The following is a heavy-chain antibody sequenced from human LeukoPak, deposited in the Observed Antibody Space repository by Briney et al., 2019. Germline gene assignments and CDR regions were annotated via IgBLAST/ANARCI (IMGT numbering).Heavy chain of an antibody. CDR1: GGPINSSTHF. CDR3: AILNSNWYLEY. V-gene: IGHV4-39*07. D-gene: IGHD4-11*01. CDR2: IYYSGAT. J-gene: IGHJ4*02. Sequence: PSETLSLTCTVSGGPINSSTHFWGWIRQPPGEGLEWIGNIYYSGATYYHPSLKSRVTISVDTSKNQFSLSLNSVTSAEKALYYCAILNSNWYLEYWGQGRLVTVSS.